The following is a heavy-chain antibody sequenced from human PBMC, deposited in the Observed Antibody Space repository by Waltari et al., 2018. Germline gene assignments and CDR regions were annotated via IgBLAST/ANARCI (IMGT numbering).Heavy chain of an antibody. V-gene: IGHV1-8*03. J-gene: IGHJ4*02. D-gene: IGHD3-10*01. CDR1: GYTFTSYD. Sequence: QVQLVQSGAEVKKPGASVKVSCKASGYTFTSYDINWVRQATGQGLEWMGWRNPNSGNTGYAQKFQGRVTITRNTSISTAYMELSSLRSEDTAVYYCASWHYGSGSYLGLYYFDYWGQGTLVTVSS. CDR3: ASWHYGSGSYLGLYYFDY. CDR2: RNPNSGNT.